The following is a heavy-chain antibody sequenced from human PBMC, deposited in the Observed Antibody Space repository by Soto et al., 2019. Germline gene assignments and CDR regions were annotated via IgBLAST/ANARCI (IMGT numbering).Heavy chain of an antibody. CDR3: IGSFPF. CDR2: IRSQPYGGTT. J-gene: IGHJ4*02. D-gene: IGHD3-10*01. Sequence: GGSLRLSCSGSGFPFGNFLMSWFRQAPGKRLEWVGFIRSQPYGGTTEYAASVRGRFTISRDDSKGIAYLQMNSLKTEDSGVYYCIGSFPFWGQGTLVTVSS. CDR1: GFPFGNFL. V-gene: IGHV3-49*03.